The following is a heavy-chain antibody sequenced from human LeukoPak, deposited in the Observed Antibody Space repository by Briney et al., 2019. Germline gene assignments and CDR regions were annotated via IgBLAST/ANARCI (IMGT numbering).Heavy chain of an antibody. CDR1: GYTFTGHY. CDR3: ASLVWSRYDYFDY. CDR2: INPNSGGT. Sequence: ASVKVSCKASGYTFTGHYMHWARQAPGQGLEWMGWINPNSGGTNYAQKFQGRVTMTRDTSISTAYMELSRLRSDDTAVYYCASLVWSRYDYFDYWGQGTLVTVSS. J-gene: IGHJ4*02. V-gene: IGHV1-2*02. D-gene: IGHD3-16*01.